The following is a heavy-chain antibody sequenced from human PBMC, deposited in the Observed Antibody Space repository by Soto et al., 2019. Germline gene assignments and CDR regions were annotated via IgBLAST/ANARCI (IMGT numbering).Heavy chain of an antibody. CDR1: GGSISSYY. J-gene: IGHJ6*02. Sequence: SETLSLTCTVSGGSISSYYWSWIRQPPGKGLEWIGYIYYSGSTNYNPSLKSRVTISVDTSKNHFSLKLSSVTAADTAVYYCARDSRYCSSTSCYKDYYYGMDVWGQGTTVTVSS. D-gene: IGHD2-2*02. CDR3: ARDSRYCSSTSCYKDYYYGMDV. V-gene: IGHV4-59*01. CDR2: IYYSGST.